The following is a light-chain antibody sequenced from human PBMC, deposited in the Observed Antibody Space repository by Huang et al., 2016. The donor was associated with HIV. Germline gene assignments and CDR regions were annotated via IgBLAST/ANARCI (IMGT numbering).Light chain of an antibody. Sequence: EIILTQSPATLSLSPGERATLSCRASQSVSSYLVWYQQKPGQAPRLLIYDASNRATGIPARFSGSGSGTDFTLTISSLEPEDFAVYYCQQRSNRPPLTFGGGTKVEIK. J-gene: IGKJ4*01. V-gene: IGKV3-11*01. CDR1: QSVSSY. CDR3: QQRSNRPPLT. CDR2: DAS.